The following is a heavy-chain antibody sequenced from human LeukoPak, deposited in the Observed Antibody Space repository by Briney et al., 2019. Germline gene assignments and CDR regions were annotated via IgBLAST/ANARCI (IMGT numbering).Heavy chain of an antibody. CDR3: ARDGVGPLRY. CDR1: GGSISSYY. J-gene: IGHJ4*02. CDR2: IYYSGST. Sequence: SETLSLTCTVSGGSISSYYWSWIRQPPGKGLEWIGYIYYSGSTNYNPSLKSRVTISVDTSKNQFSLKLSSVTAADTAVYYCARDGVGPLRYWGQGTLVTVSS. V-gene: IGHV4-59*01. D-gene: IGHD1-26*01.